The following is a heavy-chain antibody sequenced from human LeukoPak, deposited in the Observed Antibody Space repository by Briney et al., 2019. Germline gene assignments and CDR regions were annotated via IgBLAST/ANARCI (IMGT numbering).Heavy chain of an antibody. CDR3: ARGVLHWFDP. CDR2: IYYSGST. Sequence: SETLSLTCTVSGGSISSGGYYWSWIRQHPGMGLEWIGYIYYSGSTYYNPSLKSRVTISVDTSKNQFSLKLSSVTAADTAVYYCARGVLHWFDPWGQGTLVTVSS. J-gene: IGHJ5*02. CDR1: GGSISSGGYY. V-gene: IGHV4-31*03.